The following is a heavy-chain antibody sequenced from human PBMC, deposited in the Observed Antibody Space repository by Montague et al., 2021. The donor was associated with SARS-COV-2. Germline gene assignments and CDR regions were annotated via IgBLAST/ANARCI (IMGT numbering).Heavy chain of an antibody. CDR3: ARGRPVQGSLRHFDSISSGALDI. CDR1: GGSFRNYY. V-gene: IGHV4-34*01. CDR2: VDQSGNT. D-gene: IGHD3-9*01. Sequence: SETLSLTCAVYGGSFRNYYWSWIRQSPGKGLEWIGEVDQSGNTNYNPSLKSRVTIPLDTSKKQISLKLNSVTVADTAVFFCARGRPVQGSLRHFDSISSGALDIWAQGSLVIVSS. J-gene: IGHJ3*02.